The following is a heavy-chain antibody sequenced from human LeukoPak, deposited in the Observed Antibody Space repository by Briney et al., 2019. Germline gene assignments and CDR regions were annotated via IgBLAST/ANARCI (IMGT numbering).Heavy chain of an antibody. CDR3: ARSNWDARGALDI. J-gene: IGHJ3*02. CDR2: IKQDGSEK. D-gene: IGHD7-27*01. Sequence: GGSLRLSCAASGFTFSSYAMSWVRQAPGKGLEWVANIKQDGSEKYYVDSVKGRFTISRDNAKNSLYLQMNSLRAEDTAVYYCARSNWDARGALDIWGQGTMVTVSS. V-gene: IGHV3-7*01. CDR1: GFTFSSYA.